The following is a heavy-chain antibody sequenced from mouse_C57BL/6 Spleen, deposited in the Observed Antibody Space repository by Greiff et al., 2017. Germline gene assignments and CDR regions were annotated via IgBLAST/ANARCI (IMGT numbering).Heavy chain of an antibody. J-gene: IGHJ3*01. D-gene: IGHD1-2*01. CDR2: IYPGSGNT. Sequence: QVQLKQSGAELVRPGASVKLSCKASGYTFTDYYINWVKQRPGQGLEWIARIYPGSGNTYYNEKFKGKATLTAEKSSSTAYMQLSSLTSEDSAVYFCARSGYYGGGGAWFAYWGQGTLVTVSA. CDR1: GYTFTDYY. CDR3: ARSGYYGGGGAWFAY. V-gene: IGHV1-76*01.